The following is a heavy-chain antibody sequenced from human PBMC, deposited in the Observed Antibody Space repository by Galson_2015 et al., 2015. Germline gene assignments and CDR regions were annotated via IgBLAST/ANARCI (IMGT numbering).Heavy chain of an antibody. CDR2: IYSGGNT. CDR1: GLTVSSNY. CDR3: ASQQHYWYFDL. Sequence: SLRLSCAASGLTVSSNYMSWVRQAPGKGLEWVSIIYSGGNTYYADSAKGRFTISRDNSKNTLYLQMNSLRAEDTAVYYCASQQHYWYFDLWGRGTLVTVSS. D-gene: IGHD6-13*01. J-gene: IGHJ2*01. V-gene: IGHV3-53*01.